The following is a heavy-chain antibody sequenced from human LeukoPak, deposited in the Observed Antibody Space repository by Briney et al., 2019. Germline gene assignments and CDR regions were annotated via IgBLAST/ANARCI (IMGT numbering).Heavy chain of an antibody. J-gene: IGHJ4*02. CDR2: INHSGST. V-gene: IGHV4-34*01. Sequence: GSLRLSCAASGFTFSSYSMSWIRQPPGKGLEWIGEINHSGSTNYNPSLKSRVTISVDTSKNQFSLKLSSVTAADTAVCYCARAVSGRFDYWGQGTLVTVSS. D-gene: IGHD6-19*01. CDR3: ARAVSGRFDY. CDR1: GFTFSSYS.